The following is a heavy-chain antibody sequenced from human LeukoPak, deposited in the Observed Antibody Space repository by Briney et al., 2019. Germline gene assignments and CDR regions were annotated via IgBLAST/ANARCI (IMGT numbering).Heavy chain of an antibody. CDR2: ISAYNGNT. V-gene: IGHV1-18*01. CDR3: ARDLLFVVAGTFDP. CDR1: GYTFINYG. J-gene: IGHJ5*02. D-gene: IGHD6-19*01. Sequence: GASVKVSCKASGYTFINYGISWVRQAPGQGFEWMGWISAYNGNTSYAQKLQGSVTMTTDASTSTAYMELRSLRSDDTAVYYCARDLLFVVAGTFDPWGQGTLVTVSS.